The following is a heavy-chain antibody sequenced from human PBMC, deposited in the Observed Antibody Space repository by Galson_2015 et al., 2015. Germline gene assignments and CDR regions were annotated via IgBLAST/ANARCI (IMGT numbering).Heavy chain of an antibody. CDR1: GFPFSSFG. J-gene: IGHJ4*02. D-gene: IGHD3-22*01. V-gene: IGHV3-30*18. Sequence: SLRLSCAASGFPFSSFGMHWARQAPGKGLEWVAVISYDGKDKYFADSVKGRFTISRDNSKNTVFLQMNSLTVEDTAIYYCAKEWDTMTVVASFLNSWGQGVLVTVSS. CDR3: AKEWDTMTVVASFLNS. CDR2: ISYDGKDK.